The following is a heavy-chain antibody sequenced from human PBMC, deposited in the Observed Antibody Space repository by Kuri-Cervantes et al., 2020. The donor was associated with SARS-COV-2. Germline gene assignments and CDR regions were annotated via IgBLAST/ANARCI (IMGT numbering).Heavy chain of an antibody. J-gene: IGHJ4*02. CDR2: IYSGGST. CDR1: GFTFSSYG. Sequence: GESLKISCAASGFTFSSYGMHWVRQAPGKGLEWVSVIYSGGSTYYADSVKGRFTISRDNSKNTLYLQMNSLRAEDTAVYYCARVGYSYGNYFDYWGQGTLVTVSS. D-gene: IGHD5-18*01. V-gene: IGHV3-66*02. CDR3: ARVGYSYGNYFDY.